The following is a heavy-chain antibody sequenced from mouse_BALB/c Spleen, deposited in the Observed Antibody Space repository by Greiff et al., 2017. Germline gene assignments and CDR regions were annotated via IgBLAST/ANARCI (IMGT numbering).Heavy chain of an antibody. CDR1: GYSFTSYW. Sequence: EVQLKQSGTVLARPGASVKMSCKASGYSFTSYWMHWVKQRPGQGLEWIGAIYPGNSDTSYNQKFKGKAKLTAVTSASTAYMELSSLTNEDSAVYYCTRGELLRSAWFAYWGQGTLVTVSA. J-gene: IGHJ3*01. CDR2: IYPGNSDT. CDR3: TRGELLRSAWFAY. V-gene: IGHV1-5*01. D-gene: IGHD1-1*01.